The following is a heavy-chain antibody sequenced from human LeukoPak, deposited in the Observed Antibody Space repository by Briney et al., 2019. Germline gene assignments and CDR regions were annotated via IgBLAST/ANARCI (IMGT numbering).Heavy chain of an antibody. CDR1: GYTLTELS. CDR3: ARDTGITIFGVVTESWFDP. Sequence: GASVKVSCKVSGYTLTELSMHWVRQAPGQGLEWMGRINPNSGGTNYAQKFLGRVTMTRDTSISTAYMELSRLRSDDTAVYYCARDTGITIFGVVTESWFDPWGQGTLVTVSS. J-gene: IGHJ5*02. CDR2: INPNSGGT. V-gene: IGHV1-2*06. D-gene: IGHD3-3*01.